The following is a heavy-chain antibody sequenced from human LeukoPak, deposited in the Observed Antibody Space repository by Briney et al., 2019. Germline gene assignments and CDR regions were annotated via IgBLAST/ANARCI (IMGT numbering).Heavy chain of an antibody. D-gene: IGHD3-3*01. CDR2: LSYDASNK. CDR1: GFTFSSHA. CDR3: ARVHYDFWSGHYTGTFDF. J-gene: IGHJ5*01. V-gene: IGHV3-30*04. Sequence: GSLRLSCAASGFTFSSHAMHWVRQAPGKGLGWVAVLSYDASNKYYADSVKGRFTISRDNSKNTLYLQMNGLRPEDTAVYYCARVHYDFWSGHYTGTFDFWGQGTLVTVSS.